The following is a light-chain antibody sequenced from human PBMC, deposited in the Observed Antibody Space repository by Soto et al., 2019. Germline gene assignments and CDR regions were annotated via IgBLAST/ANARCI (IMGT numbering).Light chain of an antibody. CDR1: QSISSY. Sequence: DVQMTQSPSSLSASVGDRVTITCRASQSISSYLNWYQQKPGHAPELLIYATSSLQSGEPSRFSGSGSGTDFTLTINSLQPEDFATYYCQQSYTVPPYTFGQGTKLEIK. V-gene: IGKV1-39*01. J-gene: IGKJ2*01. CDR3: QQSYTVPPYT. CDR2: ATS.